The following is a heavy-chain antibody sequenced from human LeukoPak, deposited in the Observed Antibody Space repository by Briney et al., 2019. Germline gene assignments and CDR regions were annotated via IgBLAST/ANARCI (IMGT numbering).Heavy chain of an antibody. D-gene: IGHD4-17*01. Sequence: ASVKVSCKASGYTFTSYAMHWARQAPGQRLEWMGWINAGNGNTKYSRKFQGRVTITRDTSASTAYMELSSLRSEDTAVYYCARDGPTVTALFDYWGQGTLVTVSS. CDR1: GYTFTSYA. CDR2: INAGNGNT. J-gene: IGHJ4*02. V-gene: IGHV1-3*01. CDR3: ARDGPTVTALFDY.